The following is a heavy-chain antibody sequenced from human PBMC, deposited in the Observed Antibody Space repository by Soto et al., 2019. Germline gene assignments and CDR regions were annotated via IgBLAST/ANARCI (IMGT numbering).Heavy chain of an antibody. J-gene: IGHJ4*02. CDR3: ARDGGRHSGGIDY. V-gene: IGHV1-69*01. D-gene: IGHD1-26*01. CDR2: IIPIFGTA. CDR1: GGTFSSYS. Sequence: QVQLVQSGAEVKKPGSSVKVSCQASGGTFSSYSINWVRQAPGQGLELMGEIIPIFGTANYAQKFQGRVTITADESTSTAYMELSSLRSEDTAVYYCARDGGRHSGGIDYWGQGTLVTVSS.